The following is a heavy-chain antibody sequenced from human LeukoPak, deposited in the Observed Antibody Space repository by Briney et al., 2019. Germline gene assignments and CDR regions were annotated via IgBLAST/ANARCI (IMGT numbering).Heavy chain of an antibody. Sequence: GGSLRLSRAASGFTFSSYEMNWVRQAPGKGLEWVSYISSSGSTIYYADSAKGRFTISRDNAKNSLYLQMNSLRAEDTAVYYCARDDSRYGMDVWGQGTTVTVSS. CDR1: GFTFSSYE. J-gene: IGHJ6*02. V-gene: IGHV3-48*03. CDR2: ISSSGSTI. CDR3: ARDDSRYGMDV. D-gene: IGHD3-22*01.